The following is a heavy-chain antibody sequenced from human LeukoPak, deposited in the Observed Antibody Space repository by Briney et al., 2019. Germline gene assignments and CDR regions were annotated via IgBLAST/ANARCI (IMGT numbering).Heavy chain of an antibody. V-gene: IGHV1-8*01. J-gene: IGHJ3*02. CDR2: MNPNSGNT. CDR3: ARGVPYYDILTGYYGFAFDI. CDR1: GYTFTSYD. Sequence: ASVKVSCRASGYTFTSYDINWVRQATGQGLEWMGWMNPNSGNTGYAQKFQGRVTMTRNTSTSTAYMELSSLRSEDTAVYYCARGVPYYDILTGYYGFAFDIWGQGTMVTVSS. D-gene: IGHD3-9*01.